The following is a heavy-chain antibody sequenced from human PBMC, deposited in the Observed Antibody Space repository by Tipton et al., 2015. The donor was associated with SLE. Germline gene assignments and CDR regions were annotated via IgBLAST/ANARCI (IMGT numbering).Heavy chain of an antibody. J-gene: IGHJ5*02. V-gene: IGHV4-59*01. D-gene: IGHD3-22*01. CDR3: ARDSSGGYNWFGP. CDR2: VSYSGTT. Sequence: TLSLTCTVSGSSITAYYWTWIRQPPGKGLEWIGYVSYSGTTNYNPSLKSRVTISVDTSKNQFSLKLSSVTAADTAVYYCARDSSGGYNWFGPWGQGTLVTVSS. CDR1: GSSITAYY.